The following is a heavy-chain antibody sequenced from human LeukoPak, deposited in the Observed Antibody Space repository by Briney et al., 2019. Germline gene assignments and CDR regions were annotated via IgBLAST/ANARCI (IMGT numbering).Heavy chain of an antibody. J-gene: IGHJ4*02. D-gene: IGHD3-10*01. CDR2: INHSGST. CDR1: GGSFSGYY. Sequence: SETPSLTCAVYGGSFSGYYWSWVRQPPGKGLEWIGEINHSGSTNYNPSLKSRVTISVDTSKNQFSLKLSSVTAADTAVYYCARSRLTRVRGVIIPYYFDYWGQGTLVTVSS. CDR3: ARSRLTRVRGVIIPYYFDY. V-gene: IGHV4-34*01.